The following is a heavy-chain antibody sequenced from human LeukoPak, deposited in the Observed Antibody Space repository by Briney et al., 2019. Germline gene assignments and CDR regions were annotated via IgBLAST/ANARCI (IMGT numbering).Heavy chain of an antibody. Sequence: KPSETLSLTCTVSGGSISTYYWTWIRQPPGKGLEWIGSVFYSGSTNYNPSLKSRVTMSVDMARNQFSLTLTSVTAADTAVYYCARNDKSYGYLNWFDPWGRGNLVTVSS. J-gene: IGHJ5*02. V-gene: IGHV4-59*01. CDR2: VFYSGST. CDR1: GGSISTYY. D-gene: IGHD3-16*01. CDR3: ARNDKSYGYLNWFDP.